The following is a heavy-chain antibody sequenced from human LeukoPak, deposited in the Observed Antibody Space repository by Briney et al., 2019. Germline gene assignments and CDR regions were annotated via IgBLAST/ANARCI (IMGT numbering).Heavy chain of an antibody. D-gene: IGHD3-22*01. J-gene: IGHJ4*02. CDR3: TRDYYDSTGAFDY. CDR2: IRTQSYGATT. Sequence: GGSLRLSCKTSGISFGDSTMNWVRQAPGKGLEWLGFIRTQSYGATTEYAAAVKGRFTISRDDSKSIAYLQMNRLKTEDTAIYYCTRDYYDSTGAFDYWGQGTQVTVSS. V-gene: IGHV3-49*04. CDR1: GISFGDST.